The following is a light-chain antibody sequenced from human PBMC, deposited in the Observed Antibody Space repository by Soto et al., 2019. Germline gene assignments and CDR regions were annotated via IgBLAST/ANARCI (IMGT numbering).Light chain of an antibody. CDR1: QGISSY. V-gene: IGKV1-9*01. Sequence: IQLTQSPSSLSASVVDRVTITCRASQGISSYLAWYQQKPGKAPKLLIYAASTLQSGVPSRFSGSGSGTDFTLTISCLQSEDFATYYCQQYYSYPLTCGGGNTGDIK. CDR3: QQYYSYPLT. J-gene: IGKJ4*01. CDR2: AAS.